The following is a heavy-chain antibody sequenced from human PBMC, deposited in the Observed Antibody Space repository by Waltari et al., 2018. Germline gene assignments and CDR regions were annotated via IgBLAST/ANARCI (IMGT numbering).Heavy chain of an antibody. CDR3: AIGGVETSWYWRY. Sequence: EVQVVESGGGLVQRGGSLRFSCPASGFPLMSLWMTWVRQAPGKGLEWVANIKTDGSETYYVDSVKGRFTISRDNTKNSLYLQMSSLRAEDTAVYYCAIGGVETSWYWRYWGQGTLVTVSS. V-gene: IGHV3-7*01. J-gene: IGHJ4*02. D-gene: IGHD6-13*01. CDR1: GFPLMSLW. CDR2: IKTDGSET.